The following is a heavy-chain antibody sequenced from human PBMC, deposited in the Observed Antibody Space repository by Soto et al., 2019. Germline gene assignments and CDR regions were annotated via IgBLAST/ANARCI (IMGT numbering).Heavy chain of an antibody. D-gene: IGHD1-1*01. Sequence: GVSQRLSYAASGFTISSNAMYWVRQAPGKGLEWVSAISDRGDTTHYADSVKGRFTISRDTSKNTLYLQLNALRADDTAVYYCAKDKPGTTSFDYWGQGTLVTVSS. CDR1: GFTISSNA. CDR3: AKDKPGTTSFDY. J-gene: IGHJ4*02. V-gene: IGHV3-23*01. CDR2: ISDRGDTT.